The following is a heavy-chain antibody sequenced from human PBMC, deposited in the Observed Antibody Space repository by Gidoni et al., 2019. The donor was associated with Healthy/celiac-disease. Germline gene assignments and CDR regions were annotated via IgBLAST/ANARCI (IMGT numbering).Heavy chain of an antibody. Sequence: EVQLLESGGGLVQPGGSLRLSCAASGFTFSSYAMSWVRQAPGKGLEWVSAIRGSGGSTYYADSVKGRFTISRENSKNTLYLQMNSLRAEDTAVYYCAKDRARVVVVAAPFWGQGTLVTVSS. CDR1: GFTFSSYA. J-gene: IGHJ4*02. D-gene: IGHD2-15*01. V-gene: IGHV3-23*01. CDR2: IRGSGGST. CDR3: AKDRARVVVVAAPF.